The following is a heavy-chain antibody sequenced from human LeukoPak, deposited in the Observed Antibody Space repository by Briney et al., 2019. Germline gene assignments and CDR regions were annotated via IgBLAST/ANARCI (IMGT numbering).Heavy chain of an antibody. V-gene: IGHV4-59*08. CDR3: ARVGDCGDDCYSHDY. CDR1: SGSINGFH. J-gene: IGHJ4*02. D-gene: IGHD2-21*02. CDR2: ISHTGNT. Sequence: SETLSLTCTVSSGSINGFHWGWVRQPPGKGLEYLGFISHTGNTNYSPSLKSRVTISIDTSKNHFSLELRSVTAADTAVYFCARVGDCGDDCYSHDYWGQGTLVSVSS.